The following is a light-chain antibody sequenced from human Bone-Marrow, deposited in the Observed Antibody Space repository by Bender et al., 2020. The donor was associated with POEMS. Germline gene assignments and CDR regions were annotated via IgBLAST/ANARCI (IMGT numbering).Light chain of an antibody. CDR2: SSH. CDR3: AVWDDSLNGWV. V-gene: IGLV1-44*01. Sequence: GQRVTISCSGGSSNIGAHAVNWYQHLPGPAPKLLIYSSHRRPSEVPDRFSGSRSGTSASLAISGLQSEDEADYYCAVWDDSLNGWVFGGGTKLNVL. CDR1: SSNIGAHA. J-gene: IGLJ3*02.